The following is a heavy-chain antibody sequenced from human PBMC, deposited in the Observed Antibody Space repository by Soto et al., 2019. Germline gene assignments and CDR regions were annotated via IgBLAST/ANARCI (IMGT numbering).Heavy chain of an antibody. CDR3: ARDPGHYYGSGSFGFLDY. Sequence: GGSLRLSCAASGFSFSSYSMNWVRQAPGKGLEWVSSISSSSSYIYYADSVKGRFTISRDNAKNSLYLQMNSLRAEDTAVYYCARDPGHYYGSGSFGFLDYWGQGTLVTVSS. J-gene: IGHJ4*02. CDR2: ISSSSSYI. CDR1: GFSFSSYS. V-gene: IGHV3-21*01. D-gene: IGHD3-10*01.